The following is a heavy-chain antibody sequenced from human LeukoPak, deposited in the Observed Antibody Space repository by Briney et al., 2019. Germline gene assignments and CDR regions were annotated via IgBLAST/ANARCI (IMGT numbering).Heavy chain of an antibody. CDR1: GFTFSSYA. Sequence: PGGSLRLSCAASGFTFSSYAMSWVRQAPGKGLEWVSGISGSGVSTYYADSVKGRFTISRDNSKNTVYLQMNSLRAEDTAVYYCAKVRDLDTVLGRFDNWGQGTLVTVSS. J-gene: IGHJ5*02. V-gene: IGHV3-23*01. CDR3: AKVRDLDTVLGRFDN. CDR2: ISGSGVST. D-gene: IGHD5-18*01.